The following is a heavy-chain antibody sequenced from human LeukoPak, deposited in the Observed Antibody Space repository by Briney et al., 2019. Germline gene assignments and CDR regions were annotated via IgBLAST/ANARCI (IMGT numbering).Heavy chain of an antibody. Sequence: PSETLSLTCIVSGRPISTHYGSWTRQPPGKGREWIGYNDYSESTNYNPALKSRVTISVDTSKKQFSLKLNSVTAADTAVYYCARGATFRGTYSMDVWGKGTTVTVSS. CDR3: ARGATFRGTYSMDV. D-gene: IGHD3-10*01. CDR1: GRPISTHY. J-gene: IGHJ6*03. CDR2: NDYSEST. V-gene: IGHV4-59*11.